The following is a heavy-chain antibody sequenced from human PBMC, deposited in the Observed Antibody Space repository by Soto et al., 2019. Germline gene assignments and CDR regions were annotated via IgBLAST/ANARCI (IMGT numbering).Heavy chain of an antibody. CDR1: GGSISSYY. D-gene: IGHD3-3*01. CDR2: IYYSGST. Sequence: TSETLSLTCTVSGGSISSYYWSWIRQPPGKGLEWIGYIYYSGSTNYNPSLKSRVTISVDTSKNQFSLKLSSVTAADTAVYYCAREDYDFWSGTPNWFDPWGQGTLVTVSS. V-gene: IGHV4-59*01. J-gene: IGHJ5*02. CDR3: AREDYDFWSGTPNWFDP.